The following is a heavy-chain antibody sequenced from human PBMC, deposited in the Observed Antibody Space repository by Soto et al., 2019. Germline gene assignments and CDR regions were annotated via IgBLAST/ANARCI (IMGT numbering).Heavy chain of an antibody. CDR1: GDSVSSGAYY. D-gene: IGHD4-17*01. CDR3: ARSDYGDYRHQH. Sequence: QVQLQESGPGLVKPSEILSLTCTVSGDSVSSGAYYWSWIRQPPGKGLEWIGYIYHSGTTNYNPSLKSRVTISLDTSKNQFSLKLTSVTAADTAVYYCARSDYGDYRHQHWGQGTLVTVSS. J-gene: IGHJ1*01. V-gene: IGHV4-61*08. CDR2: IYHSGTT.